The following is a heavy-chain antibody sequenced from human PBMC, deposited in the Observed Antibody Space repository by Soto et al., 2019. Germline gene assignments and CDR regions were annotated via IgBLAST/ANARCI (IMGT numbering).Heavy chain of an antibody. V-gene: IGHV3-33*01. J-gene: IGHJ4*02. CDR1: GFTFSSYG. Sequence: QVQLVESGGGVVQPGRSLRLSCAASGFTFSSYGLHWVRQAPGKGLEWVAVIWYDGSNKYYADSVKGRFTISRDNSKNTLYRQMNSLRAEDTAVYYCARDAYSSSRTLDYWGQGTLVTVSS. CDR2: IWYDGSNK. CDR3: ARDAYSSSRTLDY. D-gene: IGHD6-13*01.